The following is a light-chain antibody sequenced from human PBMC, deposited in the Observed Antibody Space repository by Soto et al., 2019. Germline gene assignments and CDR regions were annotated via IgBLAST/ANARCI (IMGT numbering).Light chain of an antibody. CDR3: QQYNGYPHT. Sequence: DIQMTQSPSTLSASVGDRVTITCRASQSISTWLAWYQQKPGKAPKLLIYKASSLRNGVPSRFSSSCSGTEFTLTIYSLQPDDFASYYCQQYNGYPHTFGQGTKVEIK. J-gene: IGKJ2*01. CDR2: KAS. V-gene: IGKV1-5*03. CDR1: QSISTW.